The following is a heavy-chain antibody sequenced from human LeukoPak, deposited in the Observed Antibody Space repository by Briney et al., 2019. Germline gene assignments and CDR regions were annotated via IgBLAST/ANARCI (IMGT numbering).Heavy chain of an antibody. V-gene: IGHV3-15*01. CDR2: VKSKSAGETT. J-gene: IGHJ4*02. D-gene: IGHD3-10*01. CDR1: ALSISNDC. Sequence: GGSLRLSCAASALSISNDCMSWCRQAPRKGREWVARVKSKSAGETTDYAAPVKGRTTISRDDSKNTLYLQMNSLKTEDTAVYYCTLIQGWGSGSYYRDFWGQGTLVTVSS. CDR3: TLIQGWGSGSYYRDF.